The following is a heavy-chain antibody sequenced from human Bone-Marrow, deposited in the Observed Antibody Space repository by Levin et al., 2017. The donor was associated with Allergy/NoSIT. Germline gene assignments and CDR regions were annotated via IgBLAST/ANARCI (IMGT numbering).Heavy chain of an antibody. D-gene: IGHD2-15*01. CDR3: AKGGAGGWSNSES. CDR2: IGIPGDT. Sequence: GESLKISCAASGFTFSSHDFHWVRQPAGKGLDWVSAIGIPGDTYYADSVKGRFAISRENAKNSVFLQMNFLTAGDSAVYYCAKGGAGGWSNSESWGQGTLVTVSS. V-gene: IGHV3-13*01. CDR1: GFTFSSHD. J-gene: IGHJ5*02.